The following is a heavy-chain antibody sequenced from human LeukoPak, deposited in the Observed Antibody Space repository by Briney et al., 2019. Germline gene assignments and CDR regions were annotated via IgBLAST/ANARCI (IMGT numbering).Heavy chain of an antibody. CDR2: IYDSGSA. Sequence: SETLSLTCTVSGGSISSYYWSWIRQPPGKGLEWMGHIYDSGSANYNPSLKSRVTISADTSKNQFSLKLSSVTAADTAVYYCARVKRADGWSFDSWGQGTLVTVSS. D-gene: IGHD5-24*01. CDR3: ARVKRADGWSFDS. V-gene: IGHV4-59*01. J-gene: IGHJ4*02. CDR1: GGSISSYY.